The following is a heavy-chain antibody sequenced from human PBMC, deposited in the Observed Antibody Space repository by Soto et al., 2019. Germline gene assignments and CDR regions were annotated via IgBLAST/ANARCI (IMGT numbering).Heavy chain of an antibody. J-gene: IGHJ5*02. Sequence: QGQLVQSGAEVKKPGASVTVSCKAYGYTFTSYGFSWVRQAPGPGLEWMGWISAYNGNTNYVQKFQGRVTMTTETSTNTAYMELRSVTADDTAVYYCARSGMCSGGSCYHNWFDPWGQGTLVIVSS. CDR3: ARSGMCSGGSCYHNWFDP. V-gene: IGHV1-18*01. D-gene: IGHD2-15*01. CDR2: ISAYNGNT. CDR1: GYTFTSYG.